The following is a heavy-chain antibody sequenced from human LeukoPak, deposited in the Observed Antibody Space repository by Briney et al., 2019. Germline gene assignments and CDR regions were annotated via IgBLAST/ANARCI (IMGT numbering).Heavy chain of an antibody. Sequence: ASVKVSCKASGGTFGSYAISWVRQAPGQGLEWMGRIIPIFGTANYAQKFQGRVTITTDESTSTAYMELSGLRSEDTAVYYCARDLYYDSSGYLGWSPFDYWGQGTLVTVSS. CDR1: GGTFGSYA. J-gene: IGHJ4*02. CDR2: IIPIFGTA. V-gene: IGHV1-69*05. D-gene: IGHD3-22*01. CDR3: ARDLYYDSSGYLGWSPFDY.